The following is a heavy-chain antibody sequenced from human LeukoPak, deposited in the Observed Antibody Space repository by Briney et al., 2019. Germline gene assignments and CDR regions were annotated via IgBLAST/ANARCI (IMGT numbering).Heavy chain of an antibody. J-gene: IGHJ3*02. V-gene: IGHV4-61*02. CDR2: IYTSGST. CDR3: ARAFIAVARDAFDI. CDR1: GGSISSGSYY. D-gene: IGHD6-19*01. Sequence: PSQTLSLTCTVSGGSISSGSYYWSWIRQPAGKGLEWIGRIYTSGSTNYNPSLKSRVTISVDTSENQFSLKLSSVTAADTAVYYCARAFIAVARDAFDIWGQGTMVTVSS.